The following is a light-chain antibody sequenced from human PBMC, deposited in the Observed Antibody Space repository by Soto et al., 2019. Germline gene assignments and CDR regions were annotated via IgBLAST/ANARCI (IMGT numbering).Light chain of an antibody. CDR3: QQYNDNWT. Sequence: DLQMTPSPSTLSASVGDRVTNTFPASQSVSRWLAWYQQKPGKAPKLLIYKASTLESGVPSRFSGSGSGTEFTLAISSLQPDDSATYYCQQYNDNWTFGQGTKVDIK. CDR2: KAS. J-gene: IGKJ1*01. CDR1: QSVSRW. V-gene: IGKV1-5*03.